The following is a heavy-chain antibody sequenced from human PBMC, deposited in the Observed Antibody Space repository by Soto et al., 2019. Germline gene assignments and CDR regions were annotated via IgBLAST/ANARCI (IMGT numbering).Heavy chain of an antibody. CDR1: GFTFTTYA. V-gene: IGHV3-23*01. CDR2: VTDSGGKT. D-gene: IGHD1-26*01. CDR3: GEGFIGAASTPEFDY. J-gene: IGHJ4*02. Sequence: EVQLLESGGGLVQPGGSLRLSCAASGFTFTTYAMSWVRQAPGKGLEWVSGVTDSGGKTYYADSVKGRFTISRDNSKNTLELQMNSPRAEDNGVKYCGEGFIGAASTPEFDYWGPGTLVTVSS.